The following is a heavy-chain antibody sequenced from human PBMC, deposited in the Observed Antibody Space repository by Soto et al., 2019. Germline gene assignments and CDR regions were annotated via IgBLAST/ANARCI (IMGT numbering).Heavy chain of an antibody. CDR3: TTPDTAMVTDYYGMDV. J-gene: IGHJ6*02. CDR2: IKSKTDGGTT. D-gene: IGHD5-18*01. CDR1: GFTFSNAW. Sequence: LRLSCAASGFTFSNAWISWVRQAPGKGLEWVGRIKSKTDGGTTDYAAPVKGRFTISRDDSKNTLYLQMNSLKTEDTAVYYCTTPDTAMVTDYYGMDVWGQGTTVTVSS. V-gene: IGHV3-15*01.